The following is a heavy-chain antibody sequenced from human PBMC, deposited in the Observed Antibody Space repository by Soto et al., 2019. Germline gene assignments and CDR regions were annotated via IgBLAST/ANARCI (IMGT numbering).Heavy chain of an antibody. CDR3: ARSQHNPRVTIFGVVTKMGYDY. CDR2: IYYSGST. J-gene: IGHJ4*02. CDR1: GGSISSSSYY. Sequence: SETLSLTCTVAGGSISSSSYYWGWISQPPGKGLEWIGSIYYSGSTYYNPSLKSRVTISVDTSKNQFSLKLSSVTAADTAVYYCARSQHNPRVTIFGVVTKMGYDYWGQGTLVTVSS. D-gene: IGHD3-3*01. V-gene: IGHV4-39*01.